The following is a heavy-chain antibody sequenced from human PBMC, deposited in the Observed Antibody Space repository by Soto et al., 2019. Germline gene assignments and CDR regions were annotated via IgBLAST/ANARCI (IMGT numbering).Heavy chain of an antibody. J-gene: IGHJ4*02. CDR2: IYYTGST. D-gene: IGHD2-2*01. CDR1: GDSISNTICH. Sequence: SETLSLTSTVSGDSISNTICHWGWIRQPPGKGLEWIATIYYTGSTNYNPSVRGRVTISIDTSKNQFSLKLDSVTAADTAVYYCIKYQLPQLNQFYWGQGTLVTVSS. CDR3: IKYQLPQLNQFY. V-gene: IGHV4-39*01.